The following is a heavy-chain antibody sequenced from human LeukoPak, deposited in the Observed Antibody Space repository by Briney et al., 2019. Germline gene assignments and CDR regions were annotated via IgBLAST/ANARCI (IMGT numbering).Heavy chain of an antibody. J-gene: IGHJ4*02. CDR1: GDSISSSSYY. V-gene: IGHV4-39*07. Sequence: SETLSLTCTVSGDSISSSSYYWGWIRQPPGKGLEWIGSIYYSGSTYYNPSLKSRVTISVDTSKNQFSLKLSSVTAADAAVYYCARDVTAAFDYWGQGTLVTVSS. CDR2: IYYSGST. CDR3: ARDVTAAFDY. D-gene: IGHD6-13*01.